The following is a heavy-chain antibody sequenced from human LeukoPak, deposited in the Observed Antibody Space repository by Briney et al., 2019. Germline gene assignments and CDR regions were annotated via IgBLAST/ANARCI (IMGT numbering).Heavy chain of an antibody. V-gene: IGHV4-59*08. Sequence: SETLSLTCTVSGGSISNYYWSWIRQPPGKGLEWIGYIYYSGSTNYNPSLKSRVTISVDTSRNQFSLKLSSVTAADTAVYYCARHGGRDCSSTSCYAWFAPWGQGTLVTASS. CDR2: IYYSGST. CDR1: GGSISNYY. D-gene: IGHD2-2*01. CDR3: ARHGGRDCSSTSCYAWFAP. J-gene: IGHJ5*02.